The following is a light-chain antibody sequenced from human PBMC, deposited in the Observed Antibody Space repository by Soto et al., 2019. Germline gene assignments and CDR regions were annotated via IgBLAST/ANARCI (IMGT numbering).Light chain of an antibody. J-gene: IGKJ2*02. Sequence: TQLTQSPSSLSASVGARVTIPCRARQGISSYLAWYQQKPGNAPKLLIYAASTLQSGVPSRFSGSGSGTDFTLTISILQAECFATYCCEQLNSYRCTVGQVTKVDIK. CDR1: QGISSY. V-gene: IGKV1-9*01. CDR3: EQLNSYRCT. CDR2: AAS.